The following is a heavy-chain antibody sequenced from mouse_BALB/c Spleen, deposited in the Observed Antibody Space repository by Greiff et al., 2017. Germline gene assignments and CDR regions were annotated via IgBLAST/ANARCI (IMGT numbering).Heavy chain of an antibody. D-gene: IGHD2-4*01. V-gene: IGHV5-6*02. CDR3: ARPPSTMITPFAY. Sequence: DVKLVESGGDLVKPGGSLKLSCAASGFTFSSYGMSWVRQTPDKRLEWVATISSGGSYTYYPDSVKGRFTISRDNAKNTLYLQMSSLKSEDTAMYYCARPPSTMITPFAYWGQGTLVTVSA. CDR1: GFTFSSYG. J-gene: IGHJ3*01. CDR2: ISSGGSYT.